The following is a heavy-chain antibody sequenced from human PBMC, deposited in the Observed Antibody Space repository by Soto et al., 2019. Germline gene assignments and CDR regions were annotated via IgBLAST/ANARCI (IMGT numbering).Heavy chain of an antibody. V-gene: IGHV4-30-4*01. Sequence: QVQLQESGPGLVKPSQTLSLTCAVSGGSISSGDYYWSWIRQPPGKGLEWLGYIYYSGRTYYSPSLTSRVTISVDTSKNTFSMKLSSVTAADTAVYYCGGAMIVAINDAFDIWGQGTMVTVSS. D-gene: IGHD3-22*01. CDR2: IYYSGRT. J-gene: IGHJ3*02. CDR1: GGSISSGDYY. CDR3: GGAMIVAINDAFDI.